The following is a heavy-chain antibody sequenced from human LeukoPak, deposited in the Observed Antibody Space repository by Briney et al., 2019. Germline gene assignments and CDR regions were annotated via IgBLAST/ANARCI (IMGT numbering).Heavy chain of an antibody. CDR3: ARESRELLSHAFDI. V-gene: IGHV3-30*04. J-gene: IGHJ3*02. CDR1: GFTFSSYA. D-gene: IGHD1-26*01. Sequence: PGGSLRLSCAASGFTFSSYAMHWVRQAPGKGLEWVAVISYDGSNKYHADSVKGRFTISRDNAKNSLYLQMNSLRAEDTAVYYCARESRELLSHAFDIWGQGTMVTVSS. CDR2: ISYDGSNK.